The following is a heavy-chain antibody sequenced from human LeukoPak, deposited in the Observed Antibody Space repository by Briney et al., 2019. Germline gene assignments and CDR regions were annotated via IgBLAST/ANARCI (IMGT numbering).Heavy chain of an antibody. CDR3: ARDGPQYCSGGSCYSGY. V-gene: IGHV1-18*01. CDR2: ISAYNGNT. CDR1: GYTFTSYG. D-gene: IGHD2-15*01. J-gene: IGHJ4*02. Sequence: ASVKLSCKASGYTFTSYGISWVRQAPGQGLEWMGWISAYNGNTNYAQKLQGRVTMTTDTSTSTAYMELRSLRSDDTAVYYCARDGPQYCSGGSCYSGYWGQGTLVTVSS.